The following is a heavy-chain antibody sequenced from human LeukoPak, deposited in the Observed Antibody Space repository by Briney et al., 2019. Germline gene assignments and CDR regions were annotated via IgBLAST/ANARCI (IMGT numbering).Heavy chain of an antibody. V-gene: IGHV3-30*03. CDR3: ARANPTTPIYYFDF. CDR1: GFTFSSYG. CDR2: ISYDGSNK. J-gene: IGHJ4*02. D-gene: IGHD4-17*01. Sequence: PGGSLRLSCAASGFTFSSYGMHWVRQAPGKGLEWVAVISYDGSNKYYADSVKGRFTISRDNSKNTLYLQMNTLRAEDTAVYYCARANPTTPIYYFDFWGRGTLVTVSS.